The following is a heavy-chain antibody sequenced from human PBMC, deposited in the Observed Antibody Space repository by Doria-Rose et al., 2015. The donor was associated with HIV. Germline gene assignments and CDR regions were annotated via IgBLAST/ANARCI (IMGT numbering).Heavy chain of an antibody. CDR2: ILYTGST. V-gene: IGHV4-59*01. Sequence: QVQLQESGPGLVKPSETLSLTCSVSGGSISHYYWSWIRQPPGKGLEYIGDILYTGSTNYSRSLESRVSISIDTSKNKFSLRLSSVTAADTAVYYCARVLSGTYDYWGQGTLVTVSS. CDR1: GGSISHYY. D-gene: IGHD1-26*01. J-gene: IGHJ4*02. CDR3: ARVLSGTYDY.